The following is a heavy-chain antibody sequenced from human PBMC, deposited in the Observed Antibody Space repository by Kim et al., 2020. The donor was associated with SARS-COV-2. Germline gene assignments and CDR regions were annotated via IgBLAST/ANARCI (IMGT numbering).Heavy chain of an antibody. J-gene: IGHJ4*02. D-gene: IGHD6-19*01. V-gene: IGHV3-23*01. CDR3: AAYSSGWAHWYFDY. CDR1: GFTFSSYA. Sequence: GGSLRLSCAASGFTFSSYAMSWVRQAPGKGLEWVSAICGSGGSTYYADSVEGRFTISRDNSKNPLHLQMNSLGAEDTAGYYCAAYSSGWAHWYFDYWGQGTLVTVSS. CDR2: ICGSGGST.